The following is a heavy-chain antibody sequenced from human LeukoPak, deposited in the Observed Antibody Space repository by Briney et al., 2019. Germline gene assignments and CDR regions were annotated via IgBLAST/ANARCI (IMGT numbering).Heavy chain of an antibody. D-gene: IGHD2-15*01. CDR3: ARTLGYCSGGSCYFGWFDP. V-gene: IGHV4-34*01. CDR1: GGSFSGYY. CDR2: INHSGST. J-gene: IGHJ5*02. Sequence: SETLSLTCAVYGGSFSGYYWSWIRQPPGKGLEWSGEINHSGSTNYNPSIKSRVTISVDTSKNQFSLKLSSVTAADTAVYYCARTLGYCSGGSCYFGWFDPWGQGTLVTVSS.